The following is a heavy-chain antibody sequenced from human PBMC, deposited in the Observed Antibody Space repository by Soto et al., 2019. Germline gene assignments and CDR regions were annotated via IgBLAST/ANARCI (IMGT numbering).Heavy chain of an antibody. V-gene: IGHV1-46*01. CDR1: GYTFTRYT. D-gene: IGHD2-15*01. CDR3: ARMKGGGSEYFFDY. J-gene: IGHJ4*02. Sequence: VASVKVSCKASGYTFTRYTVHWVRQAPGQGLEWMAMINPSGGSTYYVQTFEGRVTLTSDTSTSTVFMELSSLRSEDTAVYYCARMKGGGSEYFFDYWGQGTLVTVSS. CDR2: INPSGGST.